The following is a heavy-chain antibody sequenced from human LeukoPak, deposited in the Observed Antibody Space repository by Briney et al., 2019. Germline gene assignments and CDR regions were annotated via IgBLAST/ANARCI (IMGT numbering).Heavy chain of an antibody. CDR2: ISGGGDVT. Sequence: PGGSLRLSCAASDFNFITYAMSWVRQAPGKGLEWVSTISGGGDVTYYADSVKGRFTISRDNSKNTLYLQMNSLRAEDTAVYYCAKDRSGVGGYGDLTYFDYWGQGTLVTVSS. J-gene: IGHJ4*02. CDR3: AKDRSGVGGYGDLTYFDY. V-gene: IGHV3-23*01. CDR1: DFNFITYA. D-gene: IGHD4-17*01.